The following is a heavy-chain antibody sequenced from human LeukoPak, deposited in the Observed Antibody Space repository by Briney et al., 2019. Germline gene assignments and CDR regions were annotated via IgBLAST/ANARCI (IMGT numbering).Heavy chain of an antibody. V-gene: IGHV1-2*02. D-gene: IGHD6-6*01. Sequence: ASVKVPCKASGYTFTGYYMHWARQAPGQGLEWMGWINPNSGGTNYAQKFQGRVTMTRDTSISTAYMELSRLRSDDTAVYYCARRPTPSSSYYYYYMDVWGKGTTVTVSS. CDR1: GYTFTGYY. CDR3: ARRPTPSSSYYYYYMDV. J-gene: IGHJ6*03. CDR2: INPNSGGT.